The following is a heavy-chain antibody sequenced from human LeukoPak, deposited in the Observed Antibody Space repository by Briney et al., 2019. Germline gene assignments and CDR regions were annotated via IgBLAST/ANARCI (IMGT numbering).Heavy chain of an antibody. Sequence: PSETLSLTCAVYGGSFSGYYWSWIRQPPGKGLEWIGEINHSGSTNYNPSLKSRVTISVDTSKNQFSLKLSSVTAADTAVYYCASYLRETDAFDIWGQGTMVTVSS. V-gene: IGHV4-34*01. CDR3: ASYLRETDAFDI. D-gene: IGHD1-26*01. CDR1: GGSFSGYY. CDR2: INHSGST. J-gene: IGHJ3*02.